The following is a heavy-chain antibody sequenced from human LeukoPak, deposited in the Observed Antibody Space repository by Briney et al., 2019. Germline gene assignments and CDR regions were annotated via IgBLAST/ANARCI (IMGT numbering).Heavy chain of an antibody. D-gene: IGHD6-13*01. CDR3: ASGRAATGVDY. V-gene: IGHV4-4*07. Sequence: SETLSLTCTVSGDSISSYYWSWIRQPAGKGLEWIGRIYTSGSTSYNPSLKTRVTLSVDKSKNQFSLKLSSVTAADTAVYYCASGRAATGVDYWGQGTLVTVSS. CDR1: GDSISSYY. CDR2: IYTSGST. J-gene: IGHJ4*02.